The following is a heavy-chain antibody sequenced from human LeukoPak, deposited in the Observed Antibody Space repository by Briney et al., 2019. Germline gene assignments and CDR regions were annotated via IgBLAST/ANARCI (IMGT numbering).Heavy chain of an antibody. J-gene: IGHJ3*02. CDR1: GGSISSSGYY. CDR2: IYYSGST. D-gene: IGHD7-27*01. V-gene: IGHV4-39*01. CDR3: ARTLTGEGDAFDI. Sequence: SETLSLTCTVSGGSISSSGYYWGWIRQPPGKGLEWIGSIYYSGSTYYNPSLKSRVTISVDTSKNQFSLKLSSVTAADTAVYYCARTLTGEGDAFDIWGQGTMVTVSS.